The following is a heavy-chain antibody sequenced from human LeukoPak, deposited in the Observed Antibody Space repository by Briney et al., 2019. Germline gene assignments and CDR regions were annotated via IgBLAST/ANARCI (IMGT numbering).Heavy chain of an antibody. V-gene: IGHV1-2*02. CDR3: ARIIPPAFLSPSGRQRREGFQANWFDP. CDR1: GYTFTGYY. CDR2: INPNSGGT. D-gene: IGHD2-2*01. J-gene: IGHJ5*02. Sequence: ASVKVSCKASGYTFTGYYMHWVRQAPGQGLEWMGWINPNSGGTNYAQKFQGRVTMTRDTSISTAYMELSRLRSDDTAVYYCARIIPPAFLSPSGRQRREGFQANWFDPWGQGTLVTVSS.